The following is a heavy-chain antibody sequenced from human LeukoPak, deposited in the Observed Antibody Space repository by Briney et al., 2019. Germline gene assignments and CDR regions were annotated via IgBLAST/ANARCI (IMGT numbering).Heavy chain of an antibody. Sequence: ASVKVSCKASGYTFTGYYMHWVRQAPGQGLEWMGWINPNSGGTNHAQKFQGRVTMTRDTSISTAYMELSRLRSDDTAVYYCARAPGIVGATMNYWGQGTLVTVSS. D-gene: IGHD1-26*01. CDR3: ARAPGIVGATMNY. V-gene: IGHV1-2*02. CDR1: GYTFTGYY. J-gene: IGHJ4*02. CDR2: INPNSGGT.